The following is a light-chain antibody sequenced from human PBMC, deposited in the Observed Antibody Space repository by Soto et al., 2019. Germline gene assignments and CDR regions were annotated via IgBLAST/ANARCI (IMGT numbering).Light chain of an antibody. CDR1: SSDVGYYNF. J-gene: IGLJ1*01. CDR2: EVS. CDR3: SSYAGSNNPYS. V-gene: IGLV2-8*01. Sequence: QSVLTQPPSASGSPGQSVTISCTGTSSDVGYYNFVSWYQQHPGKAPKLMIYEVSERPSGVPDRFSGSKSGNTASLTVSGLQADDEADYYCSSYAGSNNPYSFGTGTKVTVL.